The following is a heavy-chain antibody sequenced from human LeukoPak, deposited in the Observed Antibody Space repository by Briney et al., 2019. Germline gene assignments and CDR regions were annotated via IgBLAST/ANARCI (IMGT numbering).Heavy chain of an antibody. Sequence: AGSLRLSCAASGFTFSSHAMAWVRQAPGQGLESVSGISDSGGSTHYADSVKGRFTISRDNSKNTLCLEMNSLRAEDTAAYYCAKDYFGSVPDAFDISGQGTMVTVSS. D-gene: IGHD3-10*01. J-gene: IGHJ3*02. V-gene: IGHV3-23*01. CDR2: ISDSGGST. CDR1: GFTFSSHA. CDR3: AKDYFGSVPDAFDI.